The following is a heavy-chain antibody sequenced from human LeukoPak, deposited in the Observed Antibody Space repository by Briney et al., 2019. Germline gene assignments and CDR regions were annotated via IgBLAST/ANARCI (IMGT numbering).Heavy chain of an antibody. J-gene: IGHJ5*01. CDR1: GGSISSGDYY. CDR3: ARGVVPAAIDWFDS. Sequence: SETLSLTCTVSGGSISSGDYYWSWIRQPPGKGLEWIGYIYYSGSTYYNPSLKSRVTISVDTSKNQFSLKLSSVTAADTAVYYCARGVVPAAIDWFDSWGQGTLVTVSS. CDR2: IYYSGST. D-gene: IGHD2-2*02. V-gene: IGHV4-30-4*01.